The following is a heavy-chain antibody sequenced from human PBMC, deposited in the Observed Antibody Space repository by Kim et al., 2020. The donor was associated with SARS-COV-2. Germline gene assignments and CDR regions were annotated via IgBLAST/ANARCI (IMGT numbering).Heavy chain of an antibody. J-gene: IGHJ4*02. Sequence: YAVAVKSRITITPDTAKNQFALQLNSVTPEDTAVYYCARAYSSSWYRFDYWGQGTLVTVSS. CDR3: ARAYSSSWYRFDY. D-gene: IGHD6-13*01. V-gene: IGHV6-1*01.